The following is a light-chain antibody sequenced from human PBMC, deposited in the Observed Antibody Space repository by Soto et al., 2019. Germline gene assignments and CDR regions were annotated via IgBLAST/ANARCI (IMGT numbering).Light chain of an antibody. CDR1: QTLLHIYGKTY. CDR2: EVN. V-gene: IGKV2D-29*02. J-gene: IGKJ5*01. CDR3: MQSMQLPIT. Sequence: DIVMTQTPLSLSVTPGQPASISCQSSQTLLHIYGKTYLYWYLQKRGQSPQLLIYEVNIRFSGVPDRFSGGGSGTDFTLKISRVQAEDVGLYCCMQSMQLPITFGQGTRLEI.